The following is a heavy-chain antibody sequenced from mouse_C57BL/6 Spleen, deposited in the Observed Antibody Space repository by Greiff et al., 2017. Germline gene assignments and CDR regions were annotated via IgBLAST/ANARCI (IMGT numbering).Heavy chain of an antibody. V-gene: IGHV1-53*01. CDR3: AKWRGDYYGSSYWYFDV. D-gene: IGHD1-1*01. Sequence: VQLQQPGTELVKPGASVKLSCKASGYTFTSYWMHWVKQRPGQGLEWIGKINPSNGGTNYNEKFKSKATLTVDKSSSTAYMQLSSLTSEDSAVYYCAKWRGDYYGSSYWYFDVWGTGTTVTVSS. J-gene: IGHJ1*03. CDR1: GYTFTSYW. CDR2: INPSNGGT.